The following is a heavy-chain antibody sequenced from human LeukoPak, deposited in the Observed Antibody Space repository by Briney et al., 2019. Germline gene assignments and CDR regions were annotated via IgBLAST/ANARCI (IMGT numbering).Heavy chain of an antibody. CDR3: ARDPIVWDSSGWPNWFDP. CDR2: ISAYNGNT. V-gene: IGHV1-18*04. Sequence: GASVKVSCKASGYTFTSYGISWVRQAPGQGLEWMGWISAYNGNTNYAQKLQGRVTMTTDTSTSTAYMELRSLRSDDTAVYYCARDPIVWDSSGWPNWFDPWGQGTLVTVSS. CDR1: GYTFTSYG. J-gene: IGHJ5*02. D-gene: IGHD6-19*01.